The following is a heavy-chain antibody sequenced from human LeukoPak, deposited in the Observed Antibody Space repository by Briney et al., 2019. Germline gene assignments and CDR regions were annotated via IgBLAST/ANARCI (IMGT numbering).Heavy chain of an antibody. J-gene: IGHJ4*02. V-gene: IGHV1-18*01. CDR2: ISAYNGNT. CDR1: GYSSTNYG. D-gene: IGHD6-13*01. CDR3: ARDEFAGGYSSSSSTRDY. Sequence: ASVKVSCKASGYSSTNYGISWVRQAPGQGLEWMGWISAYNGNTNYAQKLQGRVTMTTDTSTSTAYMELRSLRSDDTAVYYCARDEFAGGYSSSSSTRDYWGQGTLVTVSS.